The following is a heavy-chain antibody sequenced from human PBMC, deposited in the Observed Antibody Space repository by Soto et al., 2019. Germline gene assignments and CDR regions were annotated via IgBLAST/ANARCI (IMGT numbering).Heavy chain of an antibody. Sequence: SETLSLTCAVSGGSISSGGYSWSWIRQPPGKGLEWIGYIYHSGSTYYNPSLKSRVTISVDRSENQFSLKLSSVTAADTAVYYCARAQTYYDFWSGYYNYGMDVWGQGTTVTVS. D-gene: IGHD3-3*01. CDR3: ARAQTYYDFWSGYYNYGMDV. CDR2: IYHSGST. V-gene: IGHV4-30-2*01. J-gene: IGHJ6*02. CDR1: GGSISSGGYS.